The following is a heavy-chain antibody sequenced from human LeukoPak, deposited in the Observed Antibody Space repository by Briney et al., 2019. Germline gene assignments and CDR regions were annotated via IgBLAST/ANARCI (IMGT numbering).Heavy chain of an antibody. J-gene: IGHJ4*02. CDR3: ASSHPLGSNNDYYTPFDY. CDR1: GGFISNYY. D-gene: IGHD3-3*01. V-gene: IGHV4-59*01. Sequence: SETLSLTCTVSGGFISNYYWSWIRQPPGKGLEWIGYMYYSGSTNYNPSLKSRVTISVDTSKNQFSLKLSSVTAADTAVYYCASSHPLGSNNDYYTPFDYWGQGTLVTVSS. CDR2: MYYSGST.